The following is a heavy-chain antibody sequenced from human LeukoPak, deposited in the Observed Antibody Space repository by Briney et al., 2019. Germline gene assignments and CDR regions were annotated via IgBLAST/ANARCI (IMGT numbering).Heavy chain of an antibody. CDR1: GGSISSDSYY. CDR2: MYYSGST. CDR3: ATRRGYGSYFEY. V-gene: IGHV4-39*07. Sequence: SQTLSLTCTVSGGSISSDSYYWGWIRQPPGKGLEWIGSMYYSGSTYYNPSLKSRVTISVDTSKNQFSLKLSSVTAADTAVYYCATRRGYGSYFEYWGQGTLVTVSS. D-gene: IGHD5-18*01. J-gene: IGHJ4*02.